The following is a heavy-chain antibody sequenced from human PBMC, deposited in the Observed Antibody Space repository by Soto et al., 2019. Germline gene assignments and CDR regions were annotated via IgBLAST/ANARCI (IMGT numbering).Heavy chain of an antibody. CDR1: GGTFSSYA. CDR3: ARASLKRAAASGAFDI. V-gene: IGHV1-69*13. Sequence: SVKVSCKASGGTFSSYAISWVRQAPGQGLEWMGGIIPIFGTANYAQKFQGRVTITADESTSTAYMELSSLRSEDTAVYYCARASLKRAAASGAFDIWGQGTMVTVS. J-gene: IGHJ3*02. D-gene: IGHD3-10*01. CDR2: IIPIFGTA.